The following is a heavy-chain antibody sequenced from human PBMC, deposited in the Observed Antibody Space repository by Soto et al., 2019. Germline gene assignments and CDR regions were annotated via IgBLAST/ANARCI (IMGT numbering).Heavy chain of an antibody. J-gene: IGHJ6*02. CDR1: GFTFSSYA. CDR2: ISGSGGST. V-gene: IGHV3-23*01. Sequence: GGSLRLSCAASGFTFSSYAMSWVRQAPGKGLEWVSAISGSGGSTYYADSVKGRFTIPRANSKNTLYLQMNSLRAEDTAVYYCATKRYCSSTSCYSGFDYYYYGMDVWGQGTTVTVSS. CDR3: ATKRYCSSTSCYSGFDYYYYGMDV. D-gene: IGHD2-2*01.